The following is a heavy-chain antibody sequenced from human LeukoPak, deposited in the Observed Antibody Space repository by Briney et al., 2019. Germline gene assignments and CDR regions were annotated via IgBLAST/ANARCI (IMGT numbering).Heavy chain of an antibody. CDR3: ARSITSSWYGDFQH. V-gene: IGHV4-59*01. Sequence: SETLSLTCTVSGGSMSGYFWSWLRQPTGKGLEWIGYIYYSGSTIYNPSLKSRVTISVFTSKSQFSLKLSSVTAADTAVYYCARSITSSWYGDFQHWGQGTLATVSS. CDR2: IYYSGST. D-gene: IGHD6-13*01. CDR1: GGSMSGYF. J-gene: IGHJ1*01.